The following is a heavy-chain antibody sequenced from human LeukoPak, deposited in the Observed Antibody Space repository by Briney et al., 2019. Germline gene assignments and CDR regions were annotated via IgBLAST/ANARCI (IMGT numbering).Heavy chain of an antibody. CDR2: IYYSGST. Sequence: TSETLSLTCTVSGGSISSSSYYWGWIRQPPGKGLEWIGSIYYSGSTYYNSSLKSRVTISVDTSKNQFSLKLSSVTAADTAVYYCARGVGSSGWFTDNHWFDPWGQGTLVTVSS. CDR1: GGSISSSSYY. J-gene: IGHJ5*02. V-gene: IGHV4-39*07. D-gene: IGHD6-19*01. CDR3: ARGVGSSGWFTDNHWFDP.